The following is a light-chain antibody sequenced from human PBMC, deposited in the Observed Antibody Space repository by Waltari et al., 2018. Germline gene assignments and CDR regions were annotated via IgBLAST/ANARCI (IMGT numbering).Light chain of an antibody. J-gene: IGKJ1*01. V-gene: IGKV3-20*01. CDR2: EAS. Sequence: EIMLTQSPGTLSLSPGERATLLCRASQNIGRYLVWYQQKPVQAPRLLIYEASRRATGIPDRFSGSGSGTDFSLTISRLEPEDFAVYYCQNHERLPATFGQGTKVEIK. CDR3: QNHERLPAT. CDR1: QNIGRY.